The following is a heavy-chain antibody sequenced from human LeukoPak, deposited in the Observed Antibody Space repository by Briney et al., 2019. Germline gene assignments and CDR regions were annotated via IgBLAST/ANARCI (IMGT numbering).Heavy chain of an antibody. CDR3: ARAYSYGQDNWFDP. CDR2: IYTSGST. J-gene: IGHJ5*02. D-gene: IGHD5-18*01. CDR1: GGSISTYY. Sequence: PSETLSLTCTVSGGSISTYYWSWIRQPAGKGLEWIGRIYTSGSTTYNPSLKSRVTISVDTSNNQFSLELSSVTAADTAVYYCARAYSYGQDNWFDPWGQGTLVTVS. V-gene: IGHV4-4*07.